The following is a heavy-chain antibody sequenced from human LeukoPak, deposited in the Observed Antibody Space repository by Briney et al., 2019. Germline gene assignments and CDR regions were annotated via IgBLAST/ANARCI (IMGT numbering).Heavy chain of an antibody. D-gene: IGHD3-9*01. Sequence: ASVKVSCKASGYTFTGYYIHWVRLAPGQGLEWMGWINPNSGGTNSAQNFQGRVTMTRDTSINSAYMELSRLRSDDPAIFYCARCMDYDILTGYYCDYWGQGTLVTVSS. J-gene: IGHJ4*02. V-gene: IGHV1-2*02. CDR1: GYTFTGYY. CDR3: ARCMDYDILTGYYCDY. CDR2: INPNSGGT.